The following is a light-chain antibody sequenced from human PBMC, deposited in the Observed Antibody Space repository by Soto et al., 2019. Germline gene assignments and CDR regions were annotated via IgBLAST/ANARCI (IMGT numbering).Light chain of an antibody. CDR1: SSDVGGYNY. CDR2: EVI. Sequence: QSALTQPPSASGSPGQSVTISCTGTSSDVGGYNYVSWYQRHPGKAPKLVMYEVIKRPSDVPDRFSGSKFGNTASLTVSGLQAEDEADYYCSSYTSSSTLYVFGTGTKVTVL. V-gene: IGLV2-8*01. J-gene: IGLJ1*01. CDR3: SSYTSSSTLYV.